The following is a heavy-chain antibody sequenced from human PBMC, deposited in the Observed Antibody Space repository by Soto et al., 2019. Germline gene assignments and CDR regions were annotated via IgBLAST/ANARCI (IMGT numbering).Heavy chain of an antibody. D-gene: IGHD3-22*01. CDR2: IYYSGST. J-gene: IGHJ4*02. V-gene: IGHV4-39*01. CDR1: GGSISSSSYY. CDR3: ARHGMYYYDTSGYYYSPYYFDY. Sequence: QLQLQESGPGLVKPSETLSLTCTVSGGSISSSSYYWGWIRQPPGKGLEWIGSIYYSGSTYYNPSVKSRVTISVDTSKNQFSLKLSSVTAADTAVYYCARHGMYYYDTSGYYYSPYYFDYWGQGTLVTVSS.